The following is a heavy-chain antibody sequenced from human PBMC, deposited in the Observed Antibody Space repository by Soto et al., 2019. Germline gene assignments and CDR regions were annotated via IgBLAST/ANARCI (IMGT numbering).Heavy chain of an antibody. V-gene: IGHV4-61*01. J-gene: IGHJ6*02. CDR1: GGSVSSGSYY. Sequence: SETLSLTCTASGGSVSSGSYYWSWIRQPPGKGLEWIGYIYYSGSTNYNPSLKSRVTISVDTSKNQFSLKLSSVTAADTAVYYCARGNIAAAGTATDYYYYYGMDVWGQGTTVTVSS. CDR2: IYYSGST. CDR3: ARGNIAAAGTATDYYYYYGMDV. D-gene: IGHD6-13*01.